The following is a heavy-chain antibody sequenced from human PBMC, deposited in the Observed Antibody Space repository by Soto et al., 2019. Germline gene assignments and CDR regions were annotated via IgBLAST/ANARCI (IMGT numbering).Heavy chain of an antibody. V-gene: IGHV3-23*01. CDR3: AKDRLTGNTSLAY. J-gene: IGHJ4*02. CDR1: ESHFSCYS. D-gene: IGHD1-7*01. CDR2: ISGSGGST. Sequence: PGGSLRLSCATSESHFSCYSMIWVRTDHGKGLEWVSAISGSGGSTYYADSVKGRFTISRDNSKNTLYLQMNSLRAEDTAVYYCAKDRLTGNTSLAYWGQGTMGTV.